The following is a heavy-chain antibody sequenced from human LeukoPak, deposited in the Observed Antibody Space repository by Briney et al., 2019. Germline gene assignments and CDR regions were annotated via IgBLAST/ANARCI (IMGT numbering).Heavy chain of an antibody. V-gene: IGHV3-23*01. J-gene: IGHJ4*02. CDR2: ISGGGDIT. CDR3: VREDTPATANY. D-gene: IGHD2-21*02. Sequence: GGSLRLSCAASGFNFANHAMSWVRQTPGKGLEWVSAISGGGDITCYADSVTGRFTISRDNSKDTLFLQMHSLRPGDTAVYYCVREDTPATANYWGQGTLVTISS. CDR1: GFNFANHA.